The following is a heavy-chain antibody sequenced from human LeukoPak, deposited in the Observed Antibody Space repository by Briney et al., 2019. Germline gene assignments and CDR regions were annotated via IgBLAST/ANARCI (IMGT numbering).Heavy chain of an antibody. V-gene: IGHV4-38-2*01. D-gene: IGHD3-10*01. CDR2: VYHTGST. CDR1: GYSISRGYY. Sequence: SETLSLTCAVSGYSISRGYYWALIRQPPGKGLEWIGTVYHTGSTYCNPSLDSRVTISVDTSKNEFSLNLKSVTAADTAVYYCARAGWIITSGIDYWGQGALVTVSS. J-gene: IGHJ4*02. CDR3: ARAGWIITSGIDY.